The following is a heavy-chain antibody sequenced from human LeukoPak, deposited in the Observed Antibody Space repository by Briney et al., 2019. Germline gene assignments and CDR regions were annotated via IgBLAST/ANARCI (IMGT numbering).Heavy chain of an antibody. CDR3: TRIGIGIIGRDPVDY. D-gene: IGHD2-21*01. V-gene: IGHV3-49*04. CDR1: GFTFRDYA. Sequence: GGSLRLSCAASGFTFRDYAMSWVRLAPGKGLQWVGFIRSKTYGGAADYGASVKGRFTIYRDDSQSIAYLLMNRLEIEDTAVYYCTRIGIGIIGRDPVDYWGQGTLVTVPS. J-gene: IGHJ4*02. CDR2: IRSKTYGGAA.